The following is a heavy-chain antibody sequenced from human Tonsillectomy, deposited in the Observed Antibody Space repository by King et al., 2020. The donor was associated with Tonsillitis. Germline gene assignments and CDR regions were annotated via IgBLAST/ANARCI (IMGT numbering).Heavy chain of an antibody. CDR3: AREGDYGDIYDAFDI. V-gene: IGHV3-30*04. CDR2: ISYDGSNK. J-gene: IGHJ3*02. Sequence: QLVQSGGGVVQPGRSLRLSCAASGFTFSSYAMHWVRQAPGKGLEGVAVISYDGSNKYYADSVKGRFTISRDNSKNTLHLQMNSLRVEDTAVYYCAREGDYGDIYDAFDIWGQGTMVTVSS. D-gene: IGHD4-17*01. CDR1: GFTFSSYA.